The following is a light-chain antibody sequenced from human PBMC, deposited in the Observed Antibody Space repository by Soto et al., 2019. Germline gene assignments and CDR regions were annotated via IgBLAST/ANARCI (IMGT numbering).Light chain of an antibody. J-gene: IGKJ1*01. Sequence: EIVLTQSPATLSLSPGERATLSCRASQTVRNNLAWYQQRPGQAPRLLIYGASSRATGIPDRFSGSGSGTDFTLTISRLEPEDFAVYYCQQYATSPWTFGQGTKVDIK. CDR3: QQYATSPWT. CDR2: GAS. CDR1: QTVRNN. V-gene: IGKV3-20*01.